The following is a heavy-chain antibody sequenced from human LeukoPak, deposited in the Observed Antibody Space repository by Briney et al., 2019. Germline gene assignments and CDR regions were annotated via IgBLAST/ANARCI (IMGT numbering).Heavy chain of an antibody. CDR2: IRGNNDNT. Sequence: ASVKVSCKTSGYIFNTYGISWVRQAPGQGLEWMAWIRGNNDNTKFAQKFQGRATLTTDTSTSTAYMEVRGLTSDDMAVYYCVRDSAYSPDYWGQGSLVTVSP. D-gene: IGHD5-12*01. CDR1: GYIFNTYG. V-gene: IGHV1-18*03. J-gene: IGHJ4*02. CDR3: VRDSAYSPDY.